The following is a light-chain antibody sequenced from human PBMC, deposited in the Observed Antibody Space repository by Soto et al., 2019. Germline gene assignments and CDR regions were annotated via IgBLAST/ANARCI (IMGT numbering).Light chain of an antibody. CDR2: GAS. Sequence: EIVLTQSPGTLSLSPGERATLSCRASQTLTSSYLAWYQQKPGQAPRLLIYGASSRATGIPARFSGSGSGTDFTLTIRRLEPEDFEVYYCQQYASAPYTFGQGTKLEIK. J-gene: IGKJ2*01. V-gene: IGKV3-20*01. CDR3: QQYASAPYT. CDR1: QTLTSSY.